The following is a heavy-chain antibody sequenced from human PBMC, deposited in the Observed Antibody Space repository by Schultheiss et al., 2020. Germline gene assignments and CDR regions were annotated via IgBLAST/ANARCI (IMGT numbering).Heavy chain of an antibody. D-gene: IGHD3-16*01. CDR3: ARARSGLGLNWFDP. CDR2: IYYSGST. V-gene: IGHV4-59*12. J-gene: IGHJ5*02. Sequence: SETLSLTCAVYGGSFSGYYWSWIRQPPGKGLEWIGYIYYSGSTNYNPSLKSRVTISVDTSKNQFSLKLSSVTAADTAVYYCARARSGLGLNWFDPWGQGTLVTVSS. CDR1: GGSFSGYY.